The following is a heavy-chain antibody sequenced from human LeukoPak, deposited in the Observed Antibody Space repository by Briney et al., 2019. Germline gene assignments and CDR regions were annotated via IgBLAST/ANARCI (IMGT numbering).Heavy chain of an antibody. CDR3: AREFYFWSCYATYYFDY. CDR2: MNPNSGNT. CDR1: GYTFTSYD. J-gene: IGHJ4*02. D-gene: IGHD3-3*01. V-gene: IGHV1-8*03. Sequence: ASVKVSCKASGYTFTSYDINWVRQATGQGLEWMGWMNPNSGNTGYAQKFQGRVTITRKTSISTAYMELSSLRSEDTAVYYCAREFYFWSCYATYYFDYWGQGTLVTVSS.